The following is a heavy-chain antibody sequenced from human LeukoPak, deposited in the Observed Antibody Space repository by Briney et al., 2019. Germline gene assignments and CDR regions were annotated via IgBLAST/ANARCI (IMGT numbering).Heavy chain of an antibody. CDR2: IYTSGST. CDR3: ARDQRLTMVRGVIIQWFDP. V-gene: IGHV4-4*07. J-gene: IGHJ5*02. CDR1: GGSISSFY. D-gene: IGHD3-10*01. Sequence: SETLSLTCTVSGGSISSFYWSWIRQPAGKGMEWIGRIYTSGSTNYNPSLKSRVTMSVDTSKNQFSLKLSSVTAADTAVYYCARDQRLTMVRGVIIQWFDPWGQGTLVTVSS.